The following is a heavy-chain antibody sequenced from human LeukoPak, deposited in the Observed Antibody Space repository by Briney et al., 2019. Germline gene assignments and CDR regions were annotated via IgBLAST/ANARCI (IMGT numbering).Heavy chain of an antibody. CDR2: IRSQANNYAT. CDR1: GFTFRGSA. Sequence: GGSLKLSCATSGFTFRGSAIHWVRQASGKGLEWVGRIRSQANNYATTYIESVKGRFTISRDDSKNTACLQMNSLKTEDTAVYYCTRHVWDSGRDYWGQGTLVTVSS. CDR3: TRHVWDSGRDY. J-gene: IGHJ4*02. D-gene: IGHD6-19*01. V-gene: IGHV3-73*01.